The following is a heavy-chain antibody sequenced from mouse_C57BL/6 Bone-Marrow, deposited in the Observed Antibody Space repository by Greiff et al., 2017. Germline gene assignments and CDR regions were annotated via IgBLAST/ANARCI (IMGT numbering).Heavy chain of an antibody. V-gene: IGHV1-18*01. J-gene: IGHJ4*01. CDR1: GYTFTDYN. Sequence: EVHLVESGPELVKPGASVKIPCKASGYTFTDYNMDWVKPSHGKSLEWIGDINPNNGGTIYNQQFKGKATLTVDKSSSTAYMELRSLTSEDTAVYYCARGGAQATYYAMDYWGQGTSVTVSS. CDR3: ARGGAQATYYAMDY. CDR2: INPNNGGT. D-gene: IGHD3-2*02.